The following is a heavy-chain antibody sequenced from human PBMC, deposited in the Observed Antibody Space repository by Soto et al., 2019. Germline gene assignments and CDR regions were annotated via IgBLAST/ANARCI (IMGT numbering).Heavy chain of an antibody. Sequence: QGQLVQSGADVKKPGASVKVSCKASGYTFTGYYLHWVRQAPGQGLEWMGWINPSSGGTNYAQKFQGSVTMTRDTSITTAYVEVSSLTSDDTAVYFCARARETFSGFDFWGRGTLVTVSS. D-gene: IGHD1-26*01. CDR1: GYTFTGYY. J-gene: IGHJ2*01. CDR2: INPSSGGT. CDR3: ARARETFSGFDF. V-gene: IGHV1-2*04.